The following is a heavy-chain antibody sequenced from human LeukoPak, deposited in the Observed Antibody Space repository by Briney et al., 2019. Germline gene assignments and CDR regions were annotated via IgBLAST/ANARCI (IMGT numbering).Heavy chain of an antibody. CDR1: GFTFSNYV. CDR2: ISSDGREK. Sequence: PGRSLRLSCAASGFTFSNYVMHWVRQAPGKGLEGVAVISSDGREKYYADSVKGRFTISRDNSKNTLSLQVNSLRAEDTAVYFCARDQDVGQLFVDYWGQGTLVTVSS. V-gene: IGHV3-30*04. D-gene: IGHD3-10*01. CDR3: ARDQDVGQLFVDY. J-gene: IGHJ4*02.